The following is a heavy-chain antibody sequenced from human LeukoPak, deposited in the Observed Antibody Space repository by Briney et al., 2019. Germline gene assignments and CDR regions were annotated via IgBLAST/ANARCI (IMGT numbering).Heavy chain of an antibody. CDR3: ARAYSGSYFSDF. J-gene: IGHJ4*02. Sequence: GSLRLSCVASGFTFSSYWMHWVRQAPGKGLVWVSRINSDGSSTSYADSVKGRFTISRDNAKNTLYLQVSSLRAEDTAVYYCARAYSGSYFSDFWGQGTLVTVSS. V-gene: IGHV3-74*01. D-gene: IGHD1-26*01. CDR1: GFTFSSYW. CDR2: INSDGSST.